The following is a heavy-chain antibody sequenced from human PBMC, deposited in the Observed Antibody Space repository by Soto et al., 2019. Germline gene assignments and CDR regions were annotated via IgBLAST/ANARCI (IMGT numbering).Heavy chain of an antibody. D-gene: IGHD4-17*01. J-gene: IGHJ6*02. CDR1: GGSISSYY. V-gene: IGHV4-59*01. CDR2: IYYSGST. CDR3: ARGFATTVTTLYYYYGMDV. Sequence: PSETLSLTCTVSGGSISSYYWSWIRQPPGKGLEWIGYIYYSGSTNYNPSLKSRVTISVDTSKNQFSLKLSSVTAADTAVYYCARGFATTVTTLYYYYGMDVWGQGTTVTSP.